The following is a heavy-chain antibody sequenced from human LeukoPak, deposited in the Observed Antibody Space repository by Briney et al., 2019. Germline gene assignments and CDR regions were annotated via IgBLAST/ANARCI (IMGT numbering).Heavy chain of an antibody. Sequence: GASVKVSCKASGGTFSSYAISWVRQAPGQGLEWMGRIIPILGIANYAQKFQGRVTITADKSTATVYMELSNLRSGDTAVYYCARGITAVRGVIKGGMDVWGQGTTVTVSS. CDR1: GGTFSSYA. CDR2: IIPILGIA. CDR3: ARGITAVRGVIKGGMDV. D-gene: IGHD3-10*01. J-gene: IGHJ6*02. V-gene: IGHV1-69*04.